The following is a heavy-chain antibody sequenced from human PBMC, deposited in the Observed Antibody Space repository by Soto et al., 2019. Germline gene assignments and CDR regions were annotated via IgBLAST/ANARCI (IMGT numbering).Heavy chain of an antibody. CDR1: GGSFSGYY. V-gene: IGHV4-34*01. J-gene: IGHJ4*02. Sequence: SETLSLTCAVYGGSFSGYYWSWIRQPPGKGLEWIGEINHSGSTNYNPSLKSRVTISVDTSKNQFSLKLSSVTAADTAVYYCARWIQLWAFDYWGQGTLVTVSS. D-gene: IGHD5-18*01. CDR2: INHSGST. CDR3: ARWIQLWAFDY.